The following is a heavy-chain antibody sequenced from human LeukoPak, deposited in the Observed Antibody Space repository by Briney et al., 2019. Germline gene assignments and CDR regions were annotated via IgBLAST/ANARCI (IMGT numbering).Heavy chain of an antibody. D-gene: IGHD3-22*01. J-gene: IGHJ6*03. CDR1: GYTFTGYY. CDR2: INPNSGGT. Sequence: ASVKVSCKASGYTFTGYYMHWVRQAPGQGLEWMGWINPNSGGTNYAQKFQGRVTMTRDTSISTAYMELSRLRSDDTAVYYCARDWGDYYDSPPYYYMDVWGKGTTVTISS. CDR3: ARDWGDYYDSPPYYYMDV. V-gene: IGHV1-2*02.